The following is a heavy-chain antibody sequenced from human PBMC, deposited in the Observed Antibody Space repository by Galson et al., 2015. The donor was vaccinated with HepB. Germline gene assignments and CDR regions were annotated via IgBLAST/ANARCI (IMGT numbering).Heavy chain of an antibody. V-gene: IGHV4-38-2*02. D-gene: IGHD6-6*01. J-gene: IGHJ4*02. CDR2: IYHDGST. Sequence: ETLSLTCTVSAYFINSGYYWGWIRQPPGKGLEWIGSIYHDGSTRYNPSLKSRVTISVDTSKNQFSLRLRSVTAADTAVYYCERDNRGYTSSSQLDYWGQGTLVTVSS. CDR3: ERDNRGYTSSSQLDY. CDR1: AYFINSGYY.